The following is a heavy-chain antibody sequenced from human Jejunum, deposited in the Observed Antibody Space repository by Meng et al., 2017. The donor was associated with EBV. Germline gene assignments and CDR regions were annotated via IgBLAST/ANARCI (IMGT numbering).Heavy chain of an antibody. V-gene: IGHV4-4*02. CDR1: GDSIDSRNW. CDR2: IYYSGST. Sequence: VHLQVVGPGLVKPSGTRSLPCAASGDSIDSRNWWSWVRQSPGGGVGWIGEIYYSGSTNYNPSLKSRVTILGDRSENHFSLHLSSVTAADTAVYYCVRGGDYCLVYWGQGTLVTVSS. D-gene: IGHD2-21*02. J-gene: IGHJ4*02. CDR3: VRGGDYCLVY.